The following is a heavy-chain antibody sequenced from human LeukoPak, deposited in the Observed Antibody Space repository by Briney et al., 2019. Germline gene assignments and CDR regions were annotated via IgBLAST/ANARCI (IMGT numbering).Heavy chain of an antibody. CDR3: ARDDSSGYHIGN. V-gene: IGHV4-34*01. CDR1: GGSFSGYY. D-gene: IGHD3-22*01. Sequence: PSETLSLTCAVYGGSFSGYYWSWIRQPPGKGLEWIGEINHSGSTNYNPSLKSRVTISVDTSKNQFSLKLSSVTAADTAVYYCARDDSSGYHIGNWGQGTLVTVSS. CDR2: INHSGST. J-gene: IGHJ4*02.